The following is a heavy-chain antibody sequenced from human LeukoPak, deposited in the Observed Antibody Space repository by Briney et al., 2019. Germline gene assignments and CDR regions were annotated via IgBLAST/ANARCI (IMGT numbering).Heavy chain of an antibody. CDR2: IYSGGST. V-gene: IGHV3-53*01. Sequence: GSLRLSCAASGFTVSSNYMSWVRQAPGKGLEWVSVIYSGGSTYYADSVKGRFTISRDNSKNTLYLQMNSLRAEDTAVYYCASYGFWSGYGTNRNYFDYWGQGTLVTVSS. J-gene: IGHJ4*02. D-gene: IGHD3-3*01. CDR3: ASYGFWSGYGTNRNYFDY. CDR1: GFTVSSNY.